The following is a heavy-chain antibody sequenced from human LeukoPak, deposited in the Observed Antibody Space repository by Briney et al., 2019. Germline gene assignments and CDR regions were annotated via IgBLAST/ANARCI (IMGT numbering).Heavy chain of an antibody. J-gene: IGHJ4*02. CDR1: GYTFSSYW. CDR3: ARDDYGVGDY. V-gene: IGHV3-7*05. Sequence: PGGSLGLSCAASGYTFSSYWMSWVRQAPGKGLEWVANMNQGGSEKNYVDSVKGRFTTSRDNAKNSLYLQVNSLRAEDTAVYYCARDDYGVGDYWGQGTLVTVSS. D-gene: IGHD4/OR15-4a*01. CDR2: MNQGGSEK.